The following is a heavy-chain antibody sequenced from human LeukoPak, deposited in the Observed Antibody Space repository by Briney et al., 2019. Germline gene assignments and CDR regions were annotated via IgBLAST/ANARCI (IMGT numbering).Heavy chain of an antibody. Sequence: GGSLRLSCAASGFTFSTYRMNWVRQAPGKGLEWVANIKQDGSAKFYADSVKGRFTISRDNAKTSLYLQMNSLRAEDTAVYYCVRGWADTVMSRMDSWGQGTLVTVSS. D-gene: IGHD3-16*01. CDR3: VRGWADTVMSRMDS. CDR1: GFTFSTYR. V-gene: IGHV3-7*01. CDR2: IKQDGSAK. J-gene: IGHJ4*02.